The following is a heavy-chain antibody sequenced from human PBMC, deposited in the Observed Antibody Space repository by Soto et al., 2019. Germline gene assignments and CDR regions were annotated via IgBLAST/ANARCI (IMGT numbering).Heavy chain of an antibody. D-gene: IGHD2-2*01. CDR1: GFTFTTYS. CDR2: IGSSSNYI. Sequence: GGSLRLSCAASGFTFTTYSLTWVRQAPGKGLEWVASIGSSSNYIYHADSVKGRFTISRDNAKNSLFLQMNSLRAEDTAVYYCATLTYCSSASCPNYYYVMDVWGQGTTVTVSS. CDR3: ATLTYCSSASCPNYYYVMDV. V-gene: IGHV3-21*06. J-gene: IGHJ6*02.